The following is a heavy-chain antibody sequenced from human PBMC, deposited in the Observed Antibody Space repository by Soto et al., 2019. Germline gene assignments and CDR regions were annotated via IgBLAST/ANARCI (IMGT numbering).Heavy chain of an antibody. D-gene: IGHD6-13*01. CDR2: IDYRGST. CDR1: GGFISSGGYY. J-gene: IGHJ4*02. CDR3: VRGVIH. Sequence: QVQLQESGPGLVKPSQTLSLTCTVSGGFISSGGYYWSWIRQHPGKGLEWIGYIDYRGSTDYSPSLKSRVTISLDTSKNQFSLKLSSVTAADTAVYFCVRGVIHWGRGTLVTVSS. V-gene: IGHV4-31*03.